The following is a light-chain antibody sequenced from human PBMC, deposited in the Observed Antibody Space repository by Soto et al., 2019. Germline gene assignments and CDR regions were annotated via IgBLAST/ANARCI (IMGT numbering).Light chain of an antibody. CDR1: QTISSY. CDR2: AAS. Sequence: DIQMTQSPSSLSASVGDRVTITCRASQTISSYLNGYHQKPGKTPKLLIYAASSLHSGGPSRFSGSGSVTDFTLTISSLQPEEFAPYYWQQSYSTPRTFGQGTMVEIK. J-gene: IGKJ1*01. V-gene: IGKV1-39*01. CDR3: QQSYSTPRT.